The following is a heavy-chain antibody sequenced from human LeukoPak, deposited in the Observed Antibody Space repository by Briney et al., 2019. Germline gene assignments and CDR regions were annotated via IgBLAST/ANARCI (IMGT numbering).Heavy chain of an antibody. D-gene: IGHD6-19*01. J-gene: IGHJ4*02. V-gene: IGHV4-39*07. CDR3: ARGRRYSSGWVPAGTGNYFDY. CDR1: GGSISSSSYY. CDR2: IYYSGST. Sequence: KPSETLSLTCTVSGGSISSSSYYWGWIRQPPGKGLEWIGSIYYSGSTYYNPSLKSRVTISVDTSKNQFSLKLSSVTAADTAVYYCARGRRYSSGWVPAGTGNYFDYWGQGTLVTVSS.